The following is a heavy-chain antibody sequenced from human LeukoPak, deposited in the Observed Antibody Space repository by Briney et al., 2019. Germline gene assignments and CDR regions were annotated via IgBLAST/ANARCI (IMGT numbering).Heavy chain of an antibody. V-gene: IGHV3-21*01. Sequence: GGSLRLSCAASGFTFNNYAMTWVRQASGKGLEWVSAISRSGGSTYYADSVKGRFTISRDNAKNSLYLQMNSLRAEDTAVYYCARREDFDYWGQGTLVTVSS. CDR1: GFTFNNYA. CDR2: ISRSGGST. J-gene: IGHJ4*02. CDR3: ARREDFDY.